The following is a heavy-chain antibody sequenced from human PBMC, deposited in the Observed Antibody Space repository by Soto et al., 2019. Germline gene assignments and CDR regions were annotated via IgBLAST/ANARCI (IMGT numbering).Heavy chain of an antibody. CDR3: AREYDSSGYQTFDP. D-gene: IGHD3-22*01. J-gene: IGHJ5*02. V-gene: IGHV4-61*01. CDR1: GGSVRSGSYY. Sequence: SETLSLTCPVSGGSVRSGSYYWSWIRQPPGKGLEWIGYIYYSGSTNYNPSLKSRVTISVDTSKNQFSLKLSSVTAADTAVYYCAREYDSSGYQTFDPWGQGTLVTVSS. CDR2: IYYSGST.